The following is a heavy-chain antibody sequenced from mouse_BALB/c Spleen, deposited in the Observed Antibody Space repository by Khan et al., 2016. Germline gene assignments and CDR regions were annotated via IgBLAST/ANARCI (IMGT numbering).Heavy chain of an antibody. J-gene: IGHJ2*01. Sequence: EVELVESGGGLVQPGGSRRLSCAAAGVTFSSFGIHWVRQAPAKGLELVAYISSGLTTIFYAATVKGRFTNSRDNTKNTLFLQMTSLRSEDTAMYYCTRSKGNWDDVDYWGQGTTRTVSS. V-gene: IGHV5-17*02. CDR2: ISSGLTTI. CDR3: TRSKGNWDDVDY. CDR1: GVTFSSFG. D-gene: IGHD4-1*01.